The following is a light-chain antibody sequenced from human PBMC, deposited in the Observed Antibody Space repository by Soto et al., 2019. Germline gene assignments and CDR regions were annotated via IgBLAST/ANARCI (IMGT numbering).Light chain of an antibody. V-gene: IGKV3-11*01. CDR1: QTVSRY. J-gene: IGKJ4*01. CDR3: KRRSTGPLFS. CDR2: YAS. Sequence: VLTQSPATLSLSPGERATLSCRASQTVSRYLAWYQQKPGQAPRLLIYYASNRATGIPARFSGSASETDYTLTSSSLEPEDFSAKYCKRRSTGPLFSFGGGTKVEI.